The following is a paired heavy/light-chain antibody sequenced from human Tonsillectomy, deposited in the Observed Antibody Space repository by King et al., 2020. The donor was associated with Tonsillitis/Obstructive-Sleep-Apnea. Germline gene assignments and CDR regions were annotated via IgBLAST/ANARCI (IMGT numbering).Heavy chain of an antibody. CDR3: ARDPHFWSGPSQYGFSYYYMDV. CDR1: GFTFSSFA. CDR2: LSNDGSNK. D-gene: IGHD3-3*02. V-gene: IGHV3-30*01. Sequence: QVQLVESGGGVVQPGRSLRLSCAASGFTFSSFAMYWVRQAPGKGLEWVAVLSNDGSNKYNADSVKGRFTISRDNSKNTLYLQLESLRVEDTAVYFCARDPHFWSGPSQYGFSYYYMDVWGKGTTVTVSS. J-gene: IGHJ6*03.
Light chain of an antibody. CDR2: DVT. V-gene: IGLV2-23*02. Sequence: QSVLTQPASVAGSPGQSITISCTGTSSNVGSYNLVSWYQHPPGKAPKLIIFDVTQRPSGVSNRFSGSKSGNTASLTISDLQAEDEADYYCCSYAAITTLVFGGGTKLTVL. CDR3: CSYAAITTLV. CDR1: SSNVGSYNL. J-gene: IGLJ2*01.